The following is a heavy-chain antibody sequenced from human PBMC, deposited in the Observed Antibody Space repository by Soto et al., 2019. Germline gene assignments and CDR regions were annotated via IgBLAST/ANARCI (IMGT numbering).Heavy chain of an antibody. D-gene: IGHD4-17*01. J-gene: IGHJ3*02. CDR3: ARQSTVDDAFDI. Sequence: EVQLVESGGGLVKPGGSLRLSCAASGFTFSRYSMHWVRQAPGKGLEWVSYIPSRSSYIYYADSVKGRFTISRDNAKNSLYLQMNSLRAEDTDVYYCARQSTVDDAFDIWGQGTMVTVSS. CDR2: IPSRSSYI. CDR1: GFTFSRYS. V-gene: IGHV3-21*01.